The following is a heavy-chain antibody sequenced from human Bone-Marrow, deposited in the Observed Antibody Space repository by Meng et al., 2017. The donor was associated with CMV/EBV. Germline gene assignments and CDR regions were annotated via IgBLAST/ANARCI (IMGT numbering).Heavy chain of an antibody. CDR1: GGSFSGYY. CDR2: INHSGST. D-gene: IGHD6-6*01. CDR3: ARGPARPRAGRPGGWFDP. J-gene: IGHJ5*02. V-gene: IGHV4-34*01. Sequence: SETLSLTCAVYGGSFSGYYWSWIRQPPGKGLEWIGEINHSGSTNYNPSLKSRVTISVDTSKNQCSLKLSSVTAADTAVYYCARGPARPRAGRPGGWFDPWGQGTLVTVSS.